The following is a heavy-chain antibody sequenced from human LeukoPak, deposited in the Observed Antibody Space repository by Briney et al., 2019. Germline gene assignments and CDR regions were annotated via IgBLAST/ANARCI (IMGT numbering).Heavy chain of an antibody. J-gene: IGHJ4*02. V-gene: IGHV3-30-3*01. CDR2: ISYDGSNK. D-gene: IGHD6-19*01. CDR1: GFTFSSYA. Sequence: PGRSLRLSCAASGFTFSSYAMHWVRQAPGKGLEWVAVISYDGSNKYYADSVKGRFTISRDNSKNTLYLQMNSLRAEDTAVYYCARDDAGYSSGWYGGYYFDYWGQGTLVTVSS. CDR3: ARDDAGYSSGWYGGYYFDY.